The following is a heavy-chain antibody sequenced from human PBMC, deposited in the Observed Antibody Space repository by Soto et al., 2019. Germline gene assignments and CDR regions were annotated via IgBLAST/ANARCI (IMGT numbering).Heavy chain of an antibody. V-gene: IGHV1-18*01. CDR2: ISAYNGNT. Sequence: ASVKLSCKASGYTFINYAINWVRQAPGQGLEWMGWISAYNGNTNYAQKFQGRVTMTTDTSTSTAYMELRSLRSDDTAVYYCARIRDLRYFDWLYFDYWAQGTLVTVSS. J-gene: IGHJ4*02. CDR1: GYTFINYA. D-gene: IGHD3-9*01. CDR3: ARIRDLRYFDWLYFDY.